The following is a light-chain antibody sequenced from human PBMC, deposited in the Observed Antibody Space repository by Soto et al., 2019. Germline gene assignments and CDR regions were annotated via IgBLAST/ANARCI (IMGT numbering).Light chain of an antibody. CDR2: GSS. CDR3: QHTYRTPWT. J-gene: IGKJ1*01. V-gene: IGKV1-39*01. CDR1: QPVSTW. Sequence: DIQMTQSPPTLSASVGDRVTITCRASQPVSTWVAWYQHKPDKAPKLLIYGSSRLQTGVPSRFSGSGSGTDFTLTISSVQPEDFATYFCQHTYRTPWTFGQGTKVDIK.